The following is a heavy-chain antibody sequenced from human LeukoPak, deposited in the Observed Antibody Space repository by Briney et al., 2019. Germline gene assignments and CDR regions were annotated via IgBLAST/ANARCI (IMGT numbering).Heavy chain of an antibody. CDR3: ATNYDFWSGYYEEIKGIFDY. J-gene: IGHJ4*02. Sequence: GGSLRLSCAASGFIFSSYAMSWVRQAPGKGLEWVSAISGSGGSTYYADSVKGRFTISRDNSKNTLYLQMNSLRAEDTAVYYCATNYDFWSGYYEEIKGIFDYWGQGTLVTVSS. V-gene: IGHV3-23*01. CDR1: GFIFSSYA. CDR2: ISGSGGST. D-gene: IGHD3-3*01.